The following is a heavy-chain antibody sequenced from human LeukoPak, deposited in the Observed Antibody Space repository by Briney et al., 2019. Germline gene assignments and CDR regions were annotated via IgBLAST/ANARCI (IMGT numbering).Heavy chain of an antibody. V-gene: IGHV4-34*01. J-gene: IGHJ4*02. CDR2: INHSGST. D-gene: IGHD6-13*01. CDR3: ARGRGGIAAAAPWY. Sequence: PSETLSLTCAVYGGSFSGYYWTWIPQPPGKGLEWFGEINHSGSTNYNPSLKSRVTISVDTSKNQFSLKLSSVTAADTAVYYCARGRGGIAAAAPWYWGQGTLVTVSS. CDR1: GGSFSGYY.